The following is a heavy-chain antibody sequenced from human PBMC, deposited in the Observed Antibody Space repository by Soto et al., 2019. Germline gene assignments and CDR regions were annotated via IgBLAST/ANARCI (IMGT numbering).Heavy chain of an antibody. V-gene: IGHV4-38-2*01. D-gene: IGHD3-22*01. CDR2: IYHSGST. Sequence: PSETLSLTCAVSGYSISSGYYWGWIRQPPGKGLEWIGSIYHSGSTYYNPSLKSRVTISVDTSKNQFSLKLSSVTAADTAVYYCATSRYITMIAWGGAFDIWGQGTMVTVSS. J-gene: IGHJ3*02. CDR1: GYSISSGYY. CDR3: ATSRYITMIAWGGAFDI.